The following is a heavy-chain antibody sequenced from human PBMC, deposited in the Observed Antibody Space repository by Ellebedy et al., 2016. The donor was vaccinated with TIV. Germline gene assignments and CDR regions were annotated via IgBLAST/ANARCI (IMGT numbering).Heavy chain of an antibody. D-gene: IGHD1-26*01. CDR1: GFSFSSYW. Sequence: GESLKISCVASGFSFSSYWMSWVRQAPGKGLEWVANMRQDGGDKYYVDSVKGRFTISRDNAKSSLYLQMNSVRAEDTAVYYCASDGSYGDHLSPAHAFVMWGQGTMVTVS. CDR2: MRQDGGDK. J-gene: IGHJ3*02. V-gene: IGHV3-7*01. CDR3: ASDGSYGDHLSPAHAFVM.